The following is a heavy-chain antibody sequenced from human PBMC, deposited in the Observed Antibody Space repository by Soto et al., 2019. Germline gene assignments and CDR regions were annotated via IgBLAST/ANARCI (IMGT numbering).Heavy chain of an antibody. V-gene: IGHV3-48*01. CDR1: GFSFSSYS. CDR2: IGGSGSTV. J-gene: IGHJ4*02. CDR3: VRDMDDSSGYYYESFDY. Sequence: GGSLRLSCGGSGFSFSSYSMDWVRQTPGKGLEWVSYIGGSGSTVHYADSVKGRFTISRDNAKNSLYLQMNSLRAEDTAVYYCVRDMDDSSGYYYESFDYWGQGALVTVSS. D-gene: IGHD3-22*01.